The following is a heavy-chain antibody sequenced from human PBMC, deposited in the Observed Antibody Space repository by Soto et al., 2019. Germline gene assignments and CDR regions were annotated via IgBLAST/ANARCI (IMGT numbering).Heavy chain of an antibody. V-gene: IGHV5-51*01. Sequence: RESLKISCKGSGYSFTSYWIGWVRQMPGKGLEWMGIIYPGDSDTRYSPSFQGQVTISADKSISTAYLQWSSLKASDTAMYYCARSIVVVPAAMLGFDYWGQGTLVTVSS. CDR3: ARSIVVVPAAMLGFDY. J-gene: IGHJ4*02. CDR1: GYSFTSYW. CDR2: IYPGDSDT. D-gene: IGHD2-2*01.